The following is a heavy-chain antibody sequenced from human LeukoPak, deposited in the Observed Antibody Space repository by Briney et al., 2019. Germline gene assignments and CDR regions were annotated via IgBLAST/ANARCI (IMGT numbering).Heavy chain of an antibody. CDR1: GGSFSGYY. Sequence: SETLSLTCAVYGGSFSGYYWSWIRQPPGKGLEWIGEINHSGSTNYNPSLKSRVTISVDTSKNQFSLKLSSVTAADTAVYYCARLGNQSFDYWGQGTLVSVSS. CDR3: ARLGNQSFDY. D-gene: IGHD1-14*01. J-gene: IGHJ4*02. V-gene: IGHV4-34*01. CDR2: INHSGST.